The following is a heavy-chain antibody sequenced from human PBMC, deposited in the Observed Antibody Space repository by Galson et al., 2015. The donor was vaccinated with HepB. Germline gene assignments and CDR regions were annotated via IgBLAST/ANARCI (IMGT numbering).Heavy chain of an antibody. Sequence: SLRLSCAASEVTFNTYSVNWVRQASGKGLEWVASIIGSGGSIYYADSVRGRFTISRDNANLSVHLHISSLRVDDTALYYCATGRGLLRDWGQGTLVTVSS. CDR3: ATGRGLLRD. CDR1: EVTFNTYS. V-gene: IGHV3-21*01. CDR2: IIGSGGSI. J-gene: IGHJ4*02.